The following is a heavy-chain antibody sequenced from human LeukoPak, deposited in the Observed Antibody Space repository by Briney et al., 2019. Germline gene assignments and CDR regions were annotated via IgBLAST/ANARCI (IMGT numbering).Heavy chain of an antibody. CDR2: MNPNSGNT. D-gene: IGHD6-13*01. CDR3: ARGVYHSSWYGD. J-gene: IGHJ4*02. Sequence: ASVKVSCKASGYTITSYDINWVRPATGQGLEWMGWMNPNSGNTGYAQKFQGRVTMTRNTSISTAYMELSSLRSEDTAVYYCARGVYHSSWYGDWGQGTLVTVSS. CDR1: GYTITSYD. V-gene: IGHV1-8*01.